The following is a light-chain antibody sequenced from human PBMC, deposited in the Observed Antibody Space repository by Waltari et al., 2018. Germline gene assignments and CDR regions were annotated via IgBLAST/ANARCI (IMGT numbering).Light chain of an antibody. J-gene: IGKJ2*01. CDR3: QQYDILIT. V-gene: IGKV1-33*01. CDR1: QDISNY. Sequence: DIQMTQSPSSLSASAGDRVTITCHASQDISNYLNWYQPKPGKAPKLLIYGASNLETGVPSRFSGSGSGTDFTFTISSLQPEDIATYYCQQYDILITFGQGTKLEIK. CDR2: GAS.